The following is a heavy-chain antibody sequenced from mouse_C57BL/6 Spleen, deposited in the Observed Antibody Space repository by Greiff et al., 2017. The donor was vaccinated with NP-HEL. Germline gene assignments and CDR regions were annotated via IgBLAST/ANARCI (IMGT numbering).Heavy chain of an antibody. CDR3: ARPGYAMDY. CDR2: INPNNGGT. CDR1: GYTFTDYY. Sequence: EVQLQQSGPELVKPGASVKISCKASGYTFTDYYMNWVKQSHGKSLEWIGDINPNNGGTSYNQKFKGKATLTVDKSSSTAYMELRSLTSEDSAVYYCARPGYAMDYWGQGTSVTVSS. J-gene: IGHJ4*01. V-gene: IGHV1-26*01.